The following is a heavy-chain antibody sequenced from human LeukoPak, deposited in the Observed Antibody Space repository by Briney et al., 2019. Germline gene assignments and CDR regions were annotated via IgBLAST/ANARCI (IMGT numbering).Heavy chain of an antibody. Sequence: SETLSLTCTVSGGSISSYYWSWIRQPPGKGLEWIGYIYYSGSTNYNPSLKSRVTISVDTSKNQFSLKLSSVTAADTAVYYCARRGPYSSGWYPNRYYYYYYMDVWGKGTTVTISS. CDR2: IYYSGST. CDR3: ARRGPYSSGWYPNRYYYYYYMDV. J-gene: IGHJ6*03. CDR1: GGSISSYY. V-gene: IGHV4-59*12. D-gene: IGHD6-19*01.